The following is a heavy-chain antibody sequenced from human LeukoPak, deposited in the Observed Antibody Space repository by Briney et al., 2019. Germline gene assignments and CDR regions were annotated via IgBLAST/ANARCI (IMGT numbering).Heavy chain of an antibody. CDR3: ARGGVTMIVVINGAAFDI. J-gene: IGHJ3*02. CDR1: GGTFGTYA. D-gene: IGHD3-22*01. V-gene: IGHV1-69*01. CDR2: IIPIFGTS. Sequence: PAASVKVSCKASGGTFGTYAISWVRQAPGQGLEWMGGIIPIFGTSNYAQKFQGRVTITADESTSTAYMELSSLRSEDTAVYYCARGGVTMIVVINGAAFDIWGQGTMVTVSS.